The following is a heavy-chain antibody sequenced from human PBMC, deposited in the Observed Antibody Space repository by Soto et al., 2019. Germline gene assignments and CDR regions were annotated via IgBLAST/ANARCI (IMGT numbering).Heavy chain of an antibody. D-gene: IGHD2-2*01. CDR1: AGPVSSGGHY. CDR2: IYYSGST. V-gene: IGHV4-31*03. CDR3: ARSDFRRSCGDTSCQTFDY. J-gene: IGHJ4*02. Sequence: QVQLQESGPGLLKPSQTLSLTCTVSAGPVSSGGHYWSWIRQHPGKGLGWIGYIYYSGSTYYNPSFKSRVTISFDKSKNHSPLKLRSVTAADTAVYYCARSDFRRSCGDTSCQTFDYWGQGTLVTVSS.